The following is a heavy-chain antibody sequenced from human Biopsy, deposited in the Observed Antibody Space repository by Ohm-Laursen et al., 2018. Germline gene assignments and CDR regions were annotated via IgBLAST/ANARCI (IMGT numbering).Heavy chain of an antibody. CDR1: GFAFSSYN. D-gene: IGHD2-8*01. CDR2: ISASGNHI. V-gene: IGHV3-21*01. Sequence: SLRLSCAASGFAFSSYNMNWVRQAPGKGLEWVASISASGNHIYYTDSVKGRFTVSRDNGKNSVYLQMNSLRVEDTAVYYCARDGEAKYCKHGVCPSDFWGQGTLVTVSS. CDR3: ARDGEAKYCKHGVCPSDF. J-gene: IGHJ4*02.